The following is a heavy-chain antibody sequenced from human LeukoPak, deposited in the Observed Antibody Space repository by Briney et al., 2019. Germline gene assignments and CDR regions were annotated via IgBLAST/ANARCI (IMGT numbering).Heavy chain of an antibody. J-gene: IGHJ6*02. CDR1: GYTFTGYY. D-gene: IGHD6-19*01. CDR2: INPNSGGT. V-gene: IGHV1-2*06. Sequence: ASVKVSCKASGYTFTGYYIHWVRQAPGQGLEWMGRINPNSGGTNYAQKFQGRVTMTRDTSISTAYMELSRLRSDDTAVYYCARGAPGDSSGWYEIYGMDVWGQGTTVTVSS. CDR3: ARGAPGDSSGWYEIYGMDV.